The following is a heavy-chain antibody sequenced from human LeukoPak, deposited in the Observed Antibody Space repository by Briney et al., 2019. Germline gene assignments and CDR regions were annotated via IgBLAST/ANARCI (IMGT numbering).Heavy chain of an antibody. CDR3: ARDATYCRGSTCSYYGLDV. CDR2: MNAGNGNT. D-gene: IGHD2-15*01. CDR1: GYTITSYA. V-gene: IGHV1-3*01. Sequence: ASVKVSCKASGYTITSYAMHWVRQAPGQGLEWMGWMNAGNGNTKYSQKFQGRVSISRDTSATTAYMELSSLTSEDTAVYYCARDATYCRGSTCSYYGLDVWGQGTTVTVSS. J-gene: IGHJ6*02.